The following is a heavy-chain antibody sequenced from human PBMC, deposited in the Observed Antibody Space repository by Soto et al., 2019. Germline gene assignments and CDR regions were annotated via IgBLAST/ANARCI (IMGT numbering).Heavy chain of an antibody. Sequence: EVQLVESGGGLVKPGGSLRLSCAASGFTFSSYSMNWVRQAPGKGLEWVSSISSSSSYIYYADSVKGRFTISRDNAKNLLYLQMNSRGAEETAVYYCSSMLGYYDCWGGYYHDYYYYMDVWGKGTTVTVSS. J-gene: IGHJ6*03. CDR3: SSMLGYYDCWGGYYHDYYYYMDV. V-gene: IGHV3-21*01. CDR2: ISSSSSYI. D-gene: IGHD3-3*01. CDR1: GFTFSSYS.